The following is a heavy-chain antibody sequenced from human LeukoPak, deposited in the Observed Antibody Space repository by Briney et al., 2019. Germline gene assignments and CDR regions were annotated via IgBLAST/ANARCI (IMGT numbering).Heavy chain of an antibody. Sequence: GGSLRLSCAASGFTFSSYAMSWVRQAPGKGLEWVSAISGSGGSTYYADSVKGRFTISRDNSKNTLHLQMNSLRAEGTAVYYCAKARYCSGGSCYADYWGQGTLVIVSS. J-gene: IGHJ4*02. V-gene: IGHV3-23*01. CDR2: ISGSGGST. CDR1: GFTFSSYA. CDR3: AKARYCSGGSCYADY. D-gene: IGHD2-15*01.